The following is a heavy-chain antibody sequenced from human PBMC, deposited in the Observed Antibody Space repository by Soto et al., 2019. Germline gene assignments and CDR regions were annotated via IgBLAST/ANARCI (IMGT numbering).Heavy chain of an antibody. D-gene: IGHD1-26*01. CDR2: ISWNSGSI. Sequence: EVQLVESGGGLVQPGRSLRLSCAASGFTFDDYAMHWVRQAPGKGLEWVSGISWNSGSIGYADSVKGRFTISRDNAKNSLYLQMNSLRAEDTALYYCAPSGSYEVEVGWFDPWGQGTLVTVSS. CDR1: GFTFDDYA. CDR3: APSGSYEVEVGWFDP. V-gene: IGHV3-9*01. J-gene: IGHJ5*02.